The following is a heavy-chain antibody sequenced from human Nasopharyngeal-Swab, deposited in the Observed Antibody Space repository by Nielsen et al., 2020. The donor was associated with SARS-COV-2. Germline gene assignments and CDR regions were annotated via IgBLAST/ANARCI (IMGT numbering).Heavy chain of an antibody. Sequence: SGSTLVKPTQTLTLTCTFSGFSLSTSGVGVGWIRQPPGEALEWLALIYWNDDKRYSPSLKSRLTITKDTSKNQVVLTMTNMDPVDTATYYCAHSSSITMIVVVIPTFDYWGQGTLVTVSS. CDR1: GFSLSTSGVG. CDR2: IYWNDDK. D-gene: IGHD3-22*01. J-gene: IGHJ4*02. V-gene: IGHV2-5*01. CDR3: AHSSSITMIVVVIPTFDY.